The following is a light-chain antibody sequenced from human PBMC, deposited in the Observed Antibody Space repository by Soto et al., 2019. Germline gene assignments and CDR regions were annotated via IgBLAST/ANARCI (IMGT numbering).Light chain of an antibody. CDR2: GNS. V-gene: IGLV1-40*01. Sequence: QSALTQPPSVSGAPGQRVTISCTGSSSNIGATYDVQWYQQLPGTAPKLLIYGNSNRLSGVPDRFSGSKSGTSASLAITGLQADDEADYYCQSYDSSLSAHYVFGTGTKLTVL. J-gene: IGLJ1*01. CDR3: QSYDSSLSAHYV. CDR1: SSNIGATYD.